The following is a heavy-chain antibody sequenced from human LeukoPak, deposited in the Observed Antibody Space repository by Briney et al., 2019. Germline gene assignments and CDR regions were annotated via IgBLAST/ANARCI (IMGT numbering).Heavy chain of an antibody. J-gene: IGHJ5*02. Sequence: VSVSVSFKDSGYTLTEYYMQRERHVPEQELEWTVSTNPKTRSTTYAQKLQRTVTLTSDTSISTAYMELSRLRSDDTAVYYCARGSYSSSWYGWFDPWGQGTLVTVSS. CDR3: ARGSYSSSWYGWFDP. V-gene: IGHV1-2*02. CDR2: TNPKTRST. CDR1: GYTLTEYY. D-gene: IGHD6-13*01.